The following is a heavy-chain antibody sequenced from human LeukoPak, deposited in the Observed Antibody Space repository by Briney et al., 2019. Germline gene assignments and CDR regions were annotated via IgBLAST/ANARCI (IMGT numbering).Heavy chain of an antibody. D-gene: IGHD3-3*01. CDR3: ARVLRFLEWSPLDY. CDR1: GYTFTSYG. V-gene: IGHV1-18*01. Sequence: ASVKVSCKASGYTFTSYGISWVRQAPGQGLEWMGWISAYNGNTNYAQKLQGRVTMTTDTSTSTAYMELRSLRSDDTAVYYCARVLRFLEWSPLDYWGQGTLVTVSS. CDR2: ISAYNGNT. J-gene: IGHJ4*02.